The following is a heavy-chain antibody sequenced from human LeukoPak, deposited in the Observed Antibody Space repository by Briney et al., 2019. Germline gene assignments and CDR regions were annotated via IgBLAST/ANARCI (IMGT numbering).Heavy chain of an antibody. CDR1: GFTFSNYA. J-gene: IGHJ4*02. Sequence: GGSLRLSCAASGFTFSNYAMSWVRQAPGKGLEWVSGIGGSGGSTYYADSVKGRLTNSRENSKNTLYLQMNSLRAEDTAVYYCARDAGSSGFYFDYWGQGTLVTVSS. D-gene: IGHD6-19*01. CDR2: IGGSGGST. CDR3: ARDAGSSGFYFDY. V-gene: IGHV3-23*01.